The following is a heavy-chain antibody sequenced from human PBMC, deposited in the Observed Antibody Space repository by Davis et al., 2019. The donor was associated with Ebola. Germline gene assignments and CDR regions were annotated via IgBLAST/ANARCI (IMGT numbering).Heavy chain of an antibody. CDR2: ISSSSSYI. V-gene: IGHV3-21*01. CDR3: ARDWQWLDSSNIGYFDY. CDR1: GFTFSSYS. J-gene: IGHJ4*02. Sequence: PGGSLRLSCAASGFTFSSYSMNWVRQAPGKGLEWVSSISSSSSYIYYADSVKGRFTISRDNAKNSLYLQMNSLRAEDTAVYYCARDWQWLDSSNIGYFDYWGQGTLVTVSS. D-gene: IGHD6-19*01.